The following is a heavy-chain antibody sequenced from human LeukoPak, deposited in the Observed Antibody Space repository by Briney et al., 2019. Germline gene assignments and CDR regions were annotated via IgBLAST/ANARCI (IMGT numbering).Heavy chain of an antibody. V-gene: IGHV1-69*06. CDR3: ARGTPEYSSSSGGDY. CDR2: IIPIFGTA. CDR1: GGTFSSYA. Sequence: KVSCKASGGTFSSYAISWVRQAPGQGLEWMGGIIPIFGTANYAQKFQGRVTITADKSTSTAYMELSSLRSEDTAVYYCARGTPEYSSSSGGDYWGQGTLVTVSS. J-gene: IGHJ4*02. D-gene: IGHD6-6*01.